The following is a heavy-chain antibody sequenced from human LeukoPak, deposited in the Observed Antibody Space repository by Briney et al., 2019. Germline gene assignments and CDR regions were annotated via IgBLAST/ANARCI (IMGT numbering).Heavy chain of an antibody. J-gene: IGHJ4*02. CDR2: ISSSSSYI. CDR3: ARDLAAADFTYLHFDY. Sequence: GGSLRLSCAASGFTFSSYSMNWVRQAPGKGLEWVSSISSSSSYIYYADSVKGRFTISRDNAKNSLYLQMNSLRAEDTAVYYCARDLAAADFTYLHFDYWGQGTLVTVSS. D-gene: IGHD6-13*01. CDR1: GFTFSSYS. V-gene: IGHV3-21*01.